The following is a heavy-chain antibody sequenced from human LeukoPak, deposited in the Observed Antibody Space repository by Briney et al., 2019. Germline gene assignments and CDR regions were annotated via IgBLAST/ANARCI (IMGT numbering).Heavy chain of an antibody. V-gene: IGHV3-21*01. CDR3: ARFRVAVAGTGDYFDY. CDR1: GFTFSSYS. Sequence: PGGSLRLSCAASGFTFSSYSMNWVRQAPGKGLEWVSSISSSSSYIYYADSVKSRFTISRDNAKNSLYLQMNSLRAEDTAVYYCARFRVAVAGTGDYFDYWGQGTLVTVSS. J-gene: IGHJ4*02. CDR2: ISSSSSYI. D-gene: IGHD6-19*01.